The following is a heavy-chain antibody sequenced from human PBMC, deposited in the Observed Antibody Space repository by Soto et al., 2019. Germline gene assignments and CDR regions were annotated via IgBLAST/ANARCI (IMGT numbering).Heavy chain of an antibody. CDR1: GGSISSSNNS. Sequence: QLQLQESGPRLVKPSETLSLTCSVSGGSISSSNNSWGWIRQPPGKGLEWIGTIYFSASKPYNPSLVGRVAISADKPDNQLFLRLSSVTAADEAVYYCGRQPGHCGSTTCFGYYSVDVWGQGTTVTVS. V-gene: IGHV4-39*01. CDR2: IYFSASK. CDR3: GRQPGHCGSTTCFGYYSVDV. J-gene: IGHJ6*02. D-gene: IGHD2-2*01.